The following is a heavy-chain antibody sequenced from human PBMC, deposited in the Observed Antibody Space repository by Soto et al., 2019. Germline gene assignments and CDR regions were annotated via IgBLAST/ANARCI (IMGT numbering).Heavy chain of an antibody. Sequence: GGSLRLSCAASGFTFSSYSMNWVRQAPGKGLEWVSYISSSSSTIYYADSVKGRFTISRDNAKNSLYLQMNSLRDEDTAVYYCARDRRITIFGVVQIYGMDVWGQGTTVTVSS. CDR2: ISSSSSTI. D-gene: IGHD3-3*01. J-gene: IGHJ6*02. V-gene: IGHV3-48*02. CDR3: ARDRRITIFGVVQIYGMDV. CDR1: GFTFSSYS.